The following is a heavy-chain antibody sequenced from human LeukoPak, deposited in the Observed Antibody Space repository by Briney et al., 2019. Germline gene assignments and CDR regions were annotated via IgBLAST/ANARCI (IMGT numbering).Heavy chain of an antibody. Sequence: SETLSLTCTVSGASLSGSYCNWIRQPPGKGLEWIGYISYGGSTSYSPSLKSRVTISIDTSKNQFSLKLSSVTAADTAVYYCARVGGSYHDDAFDIWGQGTMVTVSS. CDR1: GASLSGSY. V-gene: IGHV4-59*08. D-gene: IGHD1-26*01. J-gene: IGHJ3*02. CDR3: ARVGGSYHDDAFDI. CDR2: ISYGGST.